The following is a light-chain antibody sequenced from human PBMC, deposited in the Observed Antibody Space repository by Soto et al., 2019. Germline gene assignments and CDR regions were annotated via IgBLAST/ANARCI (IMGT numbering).Light chain of an antibody. CDR1: SSNIGAGYD. J-gene: IGLJ2*01. CDR2: GNS. Sequence: QSVLTQPPSVSGAPGQRVTISCTGSSSNIGAGYDVHWYQKLPGTAPKLHIYGNSNRPSGVPDRFSGSKSGTSASLAITGLQDEDEADYYCQSYDSRLSGYVVFGGGTKLTV. V-gene: IGLV1-40*01. CDR3: QSYDSRLSGYVV.